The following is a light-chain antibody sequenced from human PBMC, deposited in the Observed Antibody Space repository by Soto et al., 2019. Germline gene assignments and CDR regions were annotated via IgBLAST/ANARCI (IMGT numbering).Light chain of an antibody. Sequence: EIVLTQSPGTLSLSPGERATLSCRASQSVSSNYLAWYQQKRGQAPRLLIYGASSRATGIPTRFSGSGSGTDLTLNISRLESEDSAVYYCQQYDTSPRTFGQGTKVEI. V-gene: IGKV3-20*01. CDR3: QQYDTSPRT. CDR2: GAS. J-gene: IGKJ1*01. CDR1: QSVSSNY.